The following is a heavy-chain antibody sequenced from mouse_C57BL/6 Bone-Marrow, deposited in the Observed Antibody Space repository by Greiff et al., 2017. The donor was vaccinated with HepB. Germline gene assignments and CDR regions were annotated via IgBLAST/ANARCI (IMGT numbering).Heavy chain of an antibody. V-gene: IGHV14-4*01. CDR2: IDPENGDT. CDR1: GFNIKDDY. Sequence: VQLQQSGAELVRPGASVKLSCTASGFNIKDDYMHWVKQRPEQGLEWIGWIDPENGDTEYASKFQGKATITADTSSNPAYLQLSSLTSEDTAVYYCTLSTVVAHYYAMDYWGQGTSVTVAS. D-gene: IGHD1-1*01. J-gene: IGHJ4*01. CDR3: TLSTVVAHYYAMDY.